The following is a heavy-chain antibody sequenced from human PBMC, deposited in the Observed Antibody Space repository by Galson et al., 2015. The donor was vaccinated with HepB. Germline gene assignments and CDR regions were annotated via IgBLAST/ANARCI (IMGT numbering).Heavy chain of an antibody. J-gene: IGHJ4*02. V-gene: IGHV3-30-3*01. CDR1: GFTFSSYA. D-gene: IGHD6-13*01. CDR2: ISYDGSNK. CDR3: AKDSTYSTSWYAFDY. Sequence: CAASGFTFSSYAMHWVRQAPGKGLEWVAVISYDGSNKYYAGSVKGRFTISRDNSKNTLYLQMNSLRAEDTAVYYCAKDSTYSTSWYAFDYWGQGALVTVSS.